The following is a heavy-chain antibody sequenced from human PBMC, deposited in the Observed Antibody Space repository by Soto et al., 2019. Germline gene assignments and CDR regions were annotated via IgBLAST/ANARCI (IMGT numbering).Heavy chain of an antibody. CDR3: AKDPSSTVTTSDH. CDR2: ISYDGSNK. V-gene: IGHV3-30*18. J-gene: IGHJ5*02. Sequence: GGSLRLSCAASGFTFSSYGMRWVRQAPGKGLEWVAVISYDGSNKYYADSVKGRFTISRDNSKNTLYLQMNSLRAEDTAVYYCAKDPSSTVTTSDHWGQGTLVTVSS. CDR1: GFTFSSYG. D-gene: IGHD4-17*01.